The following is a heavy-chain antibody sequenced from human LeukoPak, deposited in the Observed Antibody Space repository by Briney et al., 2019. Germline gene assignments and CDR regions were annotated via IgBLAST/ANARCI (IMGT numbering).Heavy chain of an antibody. Sequence: ASVKVSCKASGYTFTGYYMHWVRQALGQGLEWMGWINPNSGGTNYAQKFQGRVTMTRDTSISTAYMELSRLRSDDTAVYYCARAYYDILTGYYIDYWGQGTLVTVSS. CDR1: GYTFTGYY. J-gene: IGHJ4*02. D-gene: IGHD3-9*01. CDR3: ARAYYDILTGYYIDY. V-gene: IGHV1-2*02. CDR2: INPNSGGT.